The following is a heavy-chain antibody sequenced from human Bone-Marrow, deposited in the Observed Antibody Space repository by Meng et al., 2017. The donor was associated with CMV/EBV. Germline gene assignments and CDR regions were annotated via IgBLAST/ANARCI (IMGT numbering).Heavy chain of an antibody. J-gene: IGHJ4*02. CDR3: ARDGNGGDQGAGGGLDY. Sequence: ASVKVSCKASGYTFTGYYMHWVRQAPGQGLEWMGIINPSGGSTSYAQKFQGRVTMTRDTSTSTVYMELSSLRSEDTAVYYCARDGNGGDQGAGGGLDYWGQGALVTVSS. CDR2: INPSGGST. D-gene: IGHD1-1*01. V-gene: IGHV1-46*01. CDR1: GYTFTGYY.